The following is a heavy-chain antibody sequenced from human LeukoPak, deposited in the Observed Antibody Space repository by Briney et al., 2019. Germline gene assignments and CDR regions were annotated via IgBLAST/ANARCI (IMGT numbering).Heavy chain of an antibody. CDR1: GFTFTNYS. CDR2: ISSKGAI. V-gene: IGHV3-48*01. Sequence: GGSLRPSCVASGFTFTNYSMNWVRQAPGKGLEWLSYISSKGAIRYADSVKGRFIISRDNAKHSLFLRMSSLRVDDTATYFCILDFHWGQGTLVAVSS. CDR3: ILDFH. D-gene: IGHD3-3*01. J-gene: IGHJ4*02.